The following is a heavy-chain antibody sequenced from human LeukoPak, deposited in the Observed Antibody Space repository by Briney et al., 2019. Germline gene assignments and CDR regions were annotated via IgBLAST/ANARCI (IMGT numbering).Heavy chain of an antibody. D-gene: IGHD3-10*01. V-gene: IGHV3-23*01. CDR2: ISGSGGST. Sequence: PGGSLRLSCAASGFTFSSYAMSWVRQAPGKGLEWVSAISGSGGSTYYADSVKGRFTISRDNSKNTLYLQMNSLRAEDTAVYYCAKDSSSGFGESTNDDFDYWGQGTLVTVSS. CDR3: AKDSSSGFGESTNDDFDY. CDR1: GFTFSSYA. J-gene: IGHJ4*02.